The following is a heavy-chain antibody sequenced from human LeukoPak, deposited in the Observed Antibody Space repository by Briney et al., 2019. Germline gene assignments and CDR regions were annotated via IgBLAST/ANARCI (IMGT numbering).Heavy chain of an antibody. CDR3: ARGSPRAYSSSWYAY. Sequence: SETLSLTCAVYGGSFSGYYWSWIRQPPGKGLEWTGEINHSGSTNYNPSLKSRVTISVDTSKNQFSLKLSSVTAADTAVYYCARGSPRAYSSSWYAYWGQGTLSPSPQ. J-gene: IGHJ4*02. D-gene: IGHD6-13*01. CDR1: GGSFSGYY. V-gene: IGHV4-34*01. CDR2: INHSGST.